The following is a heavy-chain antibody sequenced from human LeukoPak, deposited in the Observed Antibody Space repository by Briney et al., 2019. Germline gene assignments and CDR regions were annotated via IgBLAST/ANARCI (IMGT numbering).Heavy chain of an antibody. V-gene: IGHV3-33*01. Sequence: GGSLRLSCAASGFTFSSYGMHWVRQAPGKGLEWGAVIWYDGSNKYYADSVKGRFTISRDNSKNTLYLQMNSLRAEDTAVYYCARDYYDSSGYPNWFDPWGQGTLVTVSS. J-gene: IGHJ5*02. D-gene: IGHD3-22*01. CDR1: GFTFSSYG. CDR3: ARDYYDSSGYPNWFDP. CDR2: IWYDGSNK.